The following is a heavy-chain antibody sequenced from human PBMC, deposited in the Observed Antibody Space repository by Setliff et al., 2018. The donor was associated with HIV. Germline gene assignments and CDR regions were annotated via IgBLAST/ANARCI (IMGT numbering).Heavy chain of an antibody. CDR1: GDSISSYY. CDR2: IYSRGTT. D-gene: IGHD3-3*01. Sequence: PSETLSLTCTVSGDSISSYYWSWIRQPAGKGLEWIGHIYSRGTTKYNPSLESRVTISVDTSKNQFSLKLSSATATDTAVYYCARHGLRFLACFDYWGQGALVTVSS. J-gene: IGHJ4*02. V-gene: IGHV4-4*08. CDR3: ARHGLRFLACFDY.